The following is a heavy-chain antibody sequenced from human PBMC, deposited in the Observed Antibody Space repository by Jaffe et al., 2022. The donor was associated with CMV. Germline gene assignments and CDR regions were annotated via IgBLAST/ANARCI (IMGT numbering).Heavy chain of an antibody. CDR3: AKDGRNYYDSSGYYFFFDY. D-gene: IGHD3-22*01. CDR2: ISGSGGST. CDR1: GFTFSSYA. V-gene: IGHV3-23*04. J-gene: IGHJ4*02. Sequence: EVQLVESGGGLVQPGGSLRLSCAASGFTFSSYAMSWVRQAPGKGLEWVSAISGSGGSTYYADSVKGRFTISRDNSKNTLYLQMNSLRAEDTAVYYCAKDGRNYYDSSGYYFFFDYWGQGTLVTVSS.